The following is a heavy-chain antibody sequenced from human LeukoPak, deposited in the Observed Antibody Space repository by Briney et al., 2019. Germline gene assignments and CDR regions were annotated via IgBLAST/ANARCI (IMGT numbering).Heavy chain of an antibody. Sequence: GASVKVTCKVSGYTLTELSMHWVRQAPGKGLEWMGGFDPEDGETIYAQKFQGRVTMTEDTSTDTAYMELSSLRSEDTAVYYCATDRGYSSSWNNWFDPWGQGTLVTVSS. V-gene: IGHV1-24*01. J-gene: IGHJ5*02. D-gene: IGHD6-13*01. CDR3: ATDRGYSSSWNNWFDP. CDR2: FDPEDGET. CDR1: GYTLTELS.